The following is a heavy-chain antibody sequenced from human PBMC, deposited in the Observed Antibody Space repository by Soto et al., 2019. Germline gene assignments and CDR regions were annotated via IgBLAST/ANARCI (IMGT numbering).Heavy chain of an antibody. J-gene: IGHJ4*02. D-gene: IGHD2-2*01. CDR2: INHSGST. Sequence: QVQLQQWGAGLLKPSETLSLTCAVYGGSFSGYYWSWIRQPPGKGLEWIGEINHSGSTNYNPSLKSRVTISVDTSKNQFSLKLSSVTAADTAVYYCARGRAWGIVVVPAAPDYWGQGTLVTVSS. CDR1: GGSFSGYY. V-gene: IGHV4-34*01. CDR3: ARGRAWGIVVVPAAPDY.